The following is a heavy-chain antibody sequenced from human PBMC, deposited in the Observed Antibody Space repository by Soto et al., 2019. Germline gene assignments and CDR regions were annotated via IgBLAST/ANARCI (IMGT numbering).Heavy chain of an antibody. V-gene: IGHV4-59*01. D-gene: IGHD2-2*01. Sequence: SETLSLSCTVSGGSISSYYWSWIRQPPGKGLEWIGYIYYSGSTNYNPSLKSRVTISVDTSKNQFSLKLSSVTAADTAVYYCARGDCSSTSCYSIPDYWGQGTLVTVSS. CDR1: GGSISSYY. CDR3: ARGDCSSTSCYSIPDY. J-gene: IGHJ4*02. CDR2: IYYSGST.